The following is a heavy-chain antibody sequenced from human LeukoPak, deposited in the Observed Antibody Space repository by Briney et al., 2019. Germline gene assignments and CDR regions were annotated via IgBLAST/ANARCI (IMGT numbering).Heavy chain of an antibody. Sequence: QSGGSLRLSCAASGFTFSSYEMNWVRQAPGKGLEWVSYISSSGSTIYYADSVKGRFTISRDNAKNSLYLQMNSLRAEDTAIYYCAKNGDRGAYCSGGTCYPYYYYYMDVWGKGTTVTISS. J-gene: IGHJ6*03. CDR2: ISSSGSTI. CDR3: AKNGDRGAYCSGGTCYPYYYYYMDV. D-gene: IGHD2-15*01. V-gene: IGHV3-48*03. CDR1: GFTFSSYE.